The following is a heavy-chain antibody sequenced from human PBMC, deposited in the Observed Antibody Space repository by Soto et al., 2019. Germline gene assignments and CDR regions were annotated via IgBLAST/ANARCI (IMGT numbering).Heavy chain of an antibody. J-gene: IGHJ5*01. CDR1: GFTFTTSC. D-gene: IGHD3-9*01. Sequence: GESLKISCNTSGFTFTTSCIGWVRQMPGKGLELMVFIYPGNAGTRYYPSFEGQVFISANNSIITTFLQWSTMTASATAIFYCAAHGGYFGLDNWFDSWGQGTLVTVSS. V-gene: IGHV5-51*01. CDR3: AAHGGYFGLDNWFDS. CDR2: IYPGNAGT.